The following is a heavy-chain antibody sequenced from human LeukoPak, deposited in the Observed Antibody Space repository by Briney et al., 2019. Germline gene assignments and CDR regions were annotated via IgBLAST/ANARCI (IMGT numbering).Heavy chain of an antibody. Sequence: ASVKVSCKASGYTFTGCYIHWVRQAPGQGLEWMGWINPKSGGTNYAQQFQGRVTMTRDTSISTAYMELRRLSSDDTAVYYCARDRRPRDFDILTAYYLAFDYWGQGTLVTVSS. V-gene: IGHV1-2*02. CDR2: INPKSGGT. CDR3: ARDRRPRDFDILTAYYLAFDY. CDR1: GYTFTGCY. J-gene: IGHJ4*02. D-gene: IGHD3-9*01.